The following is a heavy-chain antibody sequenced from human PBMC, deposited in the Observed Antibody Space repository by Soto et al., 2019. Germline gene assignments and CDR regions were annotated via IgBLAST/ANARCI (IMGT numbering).Heavy chain of an antibody. V-gene: IGHV4-31*03. Sequence: QVQLQESGPGLVKPSQTLSLTCTVSGGSISSGGYYWSWIRQHPGKGLEWIGYIFYSGTTYYNPSLKSRVTLSGDTSKEQFSLKLGPVAGRGTGVYYWAGSGRPRGQGTLVPVSS. J-gene: IGHJ5*02. CDR3: AGSGRP. D-gene: IGHD6-25*01. CDR2: IFYSGTT. CDR1: GGSISSGGYY.